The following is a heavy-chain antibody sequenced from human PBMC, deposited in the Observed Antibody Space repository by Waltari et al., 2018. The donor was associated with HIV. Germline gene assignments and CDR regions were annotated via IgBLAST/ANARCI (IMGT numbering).Heavy chain of an antibody. V-gene: IGHV3-15*01. Sequence: FPFDNGCFSWVRQAPGKGLEWVGRIKRKIDGGGTDYSDAVKDRFTISRDDEENILFLEMKRLRPDDTGVYYCTTDRGDGSLRWWELPAYF. CDR2: IKRKIDGGGT. J-gene: IGHJ1*01. CDR3: TTDRGDGSLRWWELPAYF. D-gene: IGHD1-26*01. CDR1: FPFDNGC.